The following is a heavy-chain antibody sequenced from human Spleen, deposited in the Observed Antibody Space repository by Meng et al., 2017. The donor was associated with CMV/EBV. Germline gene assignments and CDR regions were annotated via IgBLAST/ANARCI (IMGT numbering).Heavy chain of an antibody. CDR3: ARRASSTRAEDY. CDR2: IYPGDSDI. CDR1: GYSFTSYW. V-gene: IGHV5-51*01. D-gene: IGHD2-2*01. Sequence: GESLKISCEGSGYSFTSYWIGWVRQMPGKGLEWMGVIYPGDSDIRYSPSFQGQVTISADKSSSTAYLQWRSLKASDTAMYYCARRASSTRAEDYWGQGTLVTVSS. J-gene: IGHJ4*02.